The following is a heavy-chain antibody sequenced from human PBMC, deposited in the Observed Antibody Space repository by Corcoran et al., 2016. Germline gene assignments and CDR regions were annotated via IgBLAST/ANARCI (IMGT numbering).Heavy chain of an antibody. CDR2: ISYDGSNK. Sequence: QVQLVESGGGVVQPGRCLRHSCAASGFTFSSYGMHWVRQAPGKGQEWVAVISYDGSNKYDADSVKGRFTISRDNSKNTLYLQMNSLRAEDTAVYYCAKAEKAGDPSHFDYWGQGTLVTVSS. CDR1: GFTFSSYG. CDR3: AKAEKAGDPSHFDY. V-gene: IGHV3-30*18. D-gene: IGHD7-27*01. J-gene: IGHJ4*02.